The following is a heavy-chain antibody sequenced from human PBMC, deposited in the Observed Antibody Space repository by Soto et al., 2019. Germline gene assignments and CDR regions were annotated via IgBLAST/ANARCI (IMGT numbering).Heavy chain of an antibody. Sequence: EVQLVESGGGLVKPGGSLRLSCAASGFTFSSYSMNWVRQAPGRGLEWVSSISSSSSYIYYADSVKGRFTISRDNAKNSRYLQTNSLRAEDTAVYYYARGAVVGATDYWGQGTPVTVSS. V-gene: IGHV3-21*01. CDR1: GFTFSSYS. D-gene: IGHD1-26*01. CDR3: ARGAVVGATDY. CDR2: ISSSSSYI. J-gene: IGHJ4*02.